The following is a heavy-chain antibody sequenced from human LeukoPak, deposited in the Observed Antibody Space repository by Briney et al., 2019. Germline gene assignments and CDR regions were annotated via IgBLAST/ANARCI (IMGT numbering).Heavy chain of an antibody. D-gene: IGHD3-9*01. Sequence: ASVKVSCKASGYTFTNYYIHWVRQAPGQGLEWMGIINPRGGSASYAQKFQGRVTMTRDTSTSTAYMELSSLRSEDTAVYYCARGGPILTGYSYWFDPWGQGTLVTVSS. CDR1: GYTFTNYY. V-gene: IGHV1-46*01. CDR2: INPRGGSA. CDR3: ARGGPILTGYSYWFDP. J-gene: IGHJ5*02.